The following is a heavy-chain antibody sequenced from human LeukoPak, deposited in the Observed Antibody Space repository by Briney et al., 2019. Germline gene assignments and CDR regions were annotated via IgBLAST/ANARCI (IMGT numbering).Heavy chain of an antibody. D-gene: IGHD3-3*01. Sequence: SETLSLTCAVYGGSFSGYYWSWIRQPPGKGLEWIGEINHSGSTNHNPSLKSRVTISVDTSKNQFSLKLSSVTAADTAVYYCARVVPYDFWSGYPDVWGKGTTVTVSS. CDR1: GGSFSGYY. J-gene: IGHJ6*04. CDR3: ARVVPYDFWSGYPDV. CDR2: INHSGST. V-gene: IGHV4-34*01.